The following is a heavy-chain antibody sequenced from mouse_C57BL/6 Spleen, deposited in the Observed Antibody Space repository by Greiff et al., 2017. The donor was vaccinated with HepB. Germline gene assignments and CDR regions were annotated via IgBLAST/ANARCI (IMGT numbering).Heavy chain of an antibody. Sequence: QVQLQQPGAELVRPGSSVKLSCKASGYTFTSYWMHWVKQRPIQGLEWIGNIDPSDSETHYNQKFKDKATLTVDKSSSTAYMQLSSLTSEASAVYYCARNFYYYGSSPAGYFDVWGTGTTVTVSS. J-gene: IGHJ1*03. D-gene: IGHD1-1*01. CDR2: IDPSDSET. CDR1: GYTFTSYW. CDR3: ARNFYYYGSSPAGYFDV. V-gene: IGHV1-52*01.